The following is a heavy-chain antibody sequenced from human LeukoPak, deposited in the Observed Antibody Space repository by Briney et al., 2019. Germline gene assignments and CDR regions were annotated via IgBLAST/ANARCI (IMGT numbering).Heavy chain of an antibody. D-gene: IGHD3-22*01. Sequence: PSETLSLTCTVSGVSISDYFWSWIRQPAGKGLEWIGRIYSSGNTYYNPSLNSRVTMSVDTSKNQFSLNLSSVTAADTAIYYCASDEKTNDGRAYAPRFDSWGQGTLVTVSS. V-gene: IGHV4-4*07. J-gene: IGHJ4*02. CDR2: IYSSGNT. CDR3: ASDEKTNDGRAYAPRFDS. CDR1: GVSISDYF.